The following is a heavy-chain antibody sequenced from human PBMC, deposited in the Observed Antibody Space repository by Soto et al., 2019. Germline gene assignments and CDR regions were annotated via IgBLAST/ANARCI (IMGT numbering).Heavy chain of an antibody. Sequence: EVQLVESGGGLVQPGRSLRLSCAASGFTFDDYAMHWVRQAPGKGLEWVSGISWNSGSIGYADSVKGRFTISRDNAKNSLYLQMNSLRAEDTALYYCAKDIEAVRSGYYYYMDVWGKGTTVTVSS. CDR2: ISWNSGSI. D-gene: IGHD3-3*01. J-gene: IGHJ6*03. CDR3: AKDIEAVRSGYYYYMDV. V-gene: IGHV3-9*01. CDR1: GFTFDDYA.